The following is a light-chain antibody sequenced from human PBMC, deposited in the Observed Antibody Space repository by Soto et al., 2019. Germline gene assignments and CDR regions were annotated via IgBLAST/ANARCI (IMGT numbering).Light chain of an antibody. CDR3: QHDDTYSPRWT. Sequence: DIQLAQSPSTLSASVGDRITITCRATQSINWLAWYQQKPGKAPKLLIFEASRLESGVPSRFSGSGSGTAFTLTISSLQPDDFGTYYCQHDDTYSPRWTFGQGTKVDVK. CDR1: QSINW. V-gene: IGKV1-5*03. CDR2: EAS. J-gene: IGKJ1*01.